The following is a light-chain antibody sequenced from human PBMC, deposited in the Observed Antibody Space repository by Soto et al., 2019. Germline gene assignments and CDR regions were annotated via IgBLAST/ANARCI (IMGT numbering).Light chain of an antibody. CDR1: SSDVGGYNY. V-gene: IGLV2-8*01. CDR2: EVY. CDR3: SSYVGNNNVV. J-gene: IGLJ3*02. Sequence: QSALSQPASVSGSPGQSITISCTGTSSDVGGYNYVSWYQQHPGKAPKLMIYEVYKRPSGVPDRFSGSKSGKTASLTVSGLQADDEADYYCSSYVGNNNVVFGGGTKLTVL.